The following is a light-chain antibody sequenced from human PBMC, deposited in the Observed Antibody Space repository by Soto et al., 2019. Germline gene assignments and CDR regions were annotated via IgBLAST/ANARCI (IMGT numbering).Light chain of an antibody. CDR2: DTS. J-gene: IGKJ4*01. V-gene: IGKV3-11*01. CDR3: QQRGSTPT. Sequence: EIVLTQSPATLSLSPGDRATLSCRASQSVRGYLAWYQQKPGQAPRLLIYDTSNRATGIPARFSGSGSGTDFTLTISSLEPEDFAVYYCQQRGSTPTFGGGSKVEI. CDR1: QSVRGY.